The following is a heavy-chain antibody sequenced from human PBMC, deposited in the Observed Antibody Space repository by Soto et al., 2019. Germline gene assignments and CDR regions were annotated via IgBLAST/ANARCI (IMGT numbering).Heavy chain of an antibody. D-gene: IGHD6-19*01. CDR2: INAGNGNT. J-gene: IGHJ6*02. Sequence: GVSVKVSCKASGYTFTSYAMHWVRQAPGQRLEWMGWINAGNGNTKYSQKFQGRVTITRDTSASTAYMELSSLRSEDTAVYYCARAAVYSGWYSNYYGMDVWGQGTTVTVSS. CDR3: ARAAVYSGWYSNYYGMDV. CDR1: GYTFTSYA. V-gene: IGHV1-3*01.